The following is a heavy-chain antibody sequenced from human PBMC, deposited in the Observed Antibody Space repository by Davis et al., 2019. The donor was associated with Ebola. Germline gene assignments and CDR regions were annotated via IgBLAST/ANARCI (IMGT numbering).Heavy chain of an antibody. J-gene: IGHJ4*02. Sequence: GESLKISCAASGFTFSGSAMHWLRQASGKGLEWVGRTRIEGNNYATAYTASVEGRFTISRDDSKNTAYLQMNSLQTEDTAVYYCVRGRNGFDYWGQGTLVTVSS. V-gene: IGHV3-73*01. CDR2: TRIEGNNYAT. CDR3: VRGRNGFDY. CDR1: GFTFSGSA. D-gene: IGHD1-26*01.